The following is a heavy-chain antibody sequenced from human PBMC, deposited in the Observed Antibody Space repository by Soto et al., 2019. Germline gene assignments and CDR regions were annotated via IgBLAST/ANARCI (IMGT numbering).Heavy chain of an antibody. CDR2: IFYLGSS. D-gene: IGHD3-3*02. Sequence: SETLSLTCTVSGDSIITSDFYWGWVRQPPGKGLEWIGSIFYLGSSYYNPSLKSRVTMSVDASKNQFSLRLRSVTAADTALYFCARHSLALRKNNWFDPWGQGIMVTVSS. V-gene: IGHV4-39*01. CDR3: ARHSLALRKNNWFDP. CDR1: GDSIITSDFY. J-gene: IGHJ5*02.